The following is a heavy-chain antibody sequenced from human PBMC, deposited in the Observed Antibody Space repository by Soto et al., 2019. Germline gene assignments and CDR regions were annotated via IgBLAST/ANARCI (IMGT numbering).Heavy chain of an antibody. J-gene: IGHJ4*02. CDR1: GGTFSSYA. Sequence: QVQLVQSGAAVKKPGSSVKVSCKASGGTFSSYAISWVRQAPGQGLEWMGGIIPIFGTANYAQKFQGRVTITADESTSTAYMELSSLRSEDTAVYCCARVSPPRIVGASHYFDYWGQGTLVTVSS. D-gene: IGHD1-26*01. V-gene: IGHV1-69*12. CDR2: IIPIFGTA. CDR3: ARVSPPRIVGASHYFDY.